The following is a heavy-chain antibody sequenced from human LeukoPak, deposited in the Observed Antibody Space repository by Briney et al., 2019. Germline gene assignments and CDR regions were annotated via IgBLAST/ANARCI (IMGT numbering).Heavy chain of an antibody. D-gene: IGHD5-18*01. CDR2: INHSGST. CDR1: GGSFSGYY. Sequence: SETLSLTCAVYGGSFSGYYWSWIRQPPGKGLEWIGEINHSGSTNYNPSLKSRVTISVDTSKNQFSLKLSSVTAADTAVYYCASARGYSYGHRYFDYWGQGTLVTVSP. CDR3: ASARGYSYGHRYFDY. J-gene: IGHJ4*02. V-gene: IGHV4-34*01.